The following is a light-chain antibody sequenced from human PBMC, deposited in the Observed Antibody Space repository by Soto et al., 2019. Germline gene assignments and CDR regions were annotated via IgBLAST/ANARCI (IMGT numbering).Light chain of an antibody. V-gene: IGKV3-20*01. CDR1: DRISNEY. CDR2: GAS. CDR3: QQYGSSPWT. J-gene: IGKJ1*01. Sequence: DIVLTQSPSSLSLSPGERVPLSCRASDRISNEYVAWYQQRPGQAPRLLIYGASNRATGVPDRFSGSGSGTDFTLSITRLQPEDCAVYYCQQYGSSPWTSGQGTKVDIK.